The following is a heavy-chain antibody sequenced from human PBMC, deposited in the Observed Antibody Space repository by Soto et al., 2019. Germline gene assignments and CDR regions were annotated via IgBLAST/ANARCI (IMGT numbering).Heavy chain of an antibody. CDR1: GSTFYIYA. D-gene: IGHD3-22*01. Sequence: GGSLRLSCAASGSTFYIYAMTWVRQAPGKGLEWVALSGGGGGETYYADSVKGRFTISRDNSKNTVYLQMNSLRAEDTAAYYCARENHKSVMIDFDYWGQGTLVTVSS. CDR3: ARENHKSVMIDFDY. V-gene: IGHV3-23*01. CDR2: SGGGGGET. J-gene: IGHJ4*02.